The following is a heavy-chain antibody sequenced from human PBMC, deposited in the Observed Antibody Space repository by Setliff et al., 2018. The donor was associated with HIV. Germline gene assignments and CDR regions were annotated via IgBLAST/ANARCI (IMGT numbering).Heavy chain of an antibody. D-gene: IGHD6-6*01. CDR3: ARGQPRSAFDI. CDR1: GYSISSGYY. V-gene: IGHV4-38-2*01. J-gene: IGHJ3*02. Sequence: SETLSLTCAVSGYSISSGYYWGWIRQPPGKGLEWIGSIYHRGSTYYNPSLKSRVTISFDTSKNQFSLRLTSVTAADTAVYYCARGQPRSAFDIWGQGTMVTVSS. CDR2: IYHRGST.